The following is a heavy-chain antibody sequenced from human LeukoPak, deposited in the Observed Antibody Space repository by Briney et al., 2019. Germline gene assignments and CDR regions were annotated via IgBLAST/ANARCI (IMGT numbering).Heavy chain of an antibody. CDR1: GGTFSSYA. CDR3: ASRSYDSSGSNDY. V-gene: IGHV1-69*05. CDR2: IIPIFGTA. J-gene: IGHJ4*02. Sequence: SVKVSCKASGGTFSSYAISWVRQAPGQGLEWMGGIIPIFGTANYEQKFQGRVTITTEESTSTAYIELSSLRSEDTAVYYCASRSYDSSGSNDYWGQGTLVTVSS. D-gene: IGHD3-22*01.